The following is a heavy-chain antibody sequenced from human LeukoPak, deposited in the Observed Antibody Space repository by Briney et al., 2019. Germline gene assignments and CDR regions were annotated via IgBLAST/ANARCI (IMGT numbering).Heavy chain of an antibody. D-gene: IGHD3-16*02. J-gene: IGHJ3*02. Sequence: TSETLSLTCTVSGVSISSYYWSWIRQPPGKGLEWIGYIYYSGSTNYNPSLKSRVTISVDTSKNQFSLKLSSVTAADTAVYYCARNSGRVWGSYRYDAFDIWGQGTMVTVSS. CDR2: IYYSGST. CDR1: GVSISSYY. CDR3: ARNSGRVWGSYRYDAFDI. V-gene: IGHV4-59*01.